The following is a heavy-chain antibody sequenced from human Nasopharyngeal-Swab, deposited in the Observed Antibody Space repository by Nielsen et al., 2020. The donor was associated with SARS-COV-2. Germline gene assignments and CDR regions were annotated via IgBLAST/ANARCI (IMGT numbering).Heavy chain of an antibody. CDR3: TRGTYDMDV. Sequence: ASVKVSCKASGYTFTSYYMHWVRQAPGQGLEWMGIITPRGGSTSYAQKFQGRVTMTRDTSTSTLYMNLSSLTSDDTAVYYCTRGTYDMDVWGQGTTVTVSS. CDR2: ITPRGGST. CDR1: GYTFTSYY. J-gene: IGHJ6*02. V-gene: IGHV1-46*01.